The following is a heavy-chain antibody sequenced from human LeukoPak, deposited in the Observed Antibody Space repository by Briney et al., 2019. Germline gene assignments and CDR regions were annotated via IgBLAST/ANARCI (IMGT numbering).Heavy chain of an antibody. V-gene: IGHV1-18*01. CDR3: ARGAGYDYVWKSYRYYDF. CDR2: ITVDNGNT. CDR1: GYTFTNYA. Sequence: ASVKVSCKASGYTFTNYAVSWVRQAPGQGLEWMGWITVDNGNTHYAQNFQGRVTMTTDTSTSTVYMELRSMRSDDTAVYYCARGAGYDYVWKSYRYYDFWGEGTLVPVSS. D-gene: IGHD3-16*02. J-gene: IGHJ4*02.